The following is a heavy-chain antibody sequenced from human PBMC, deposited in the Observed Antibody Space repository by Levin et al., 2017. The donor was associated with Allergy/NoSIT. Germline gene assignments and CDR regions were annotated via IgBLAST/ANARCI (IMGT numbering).Heavy chain of an antibody. V-gene: IGHV3-30-3*01. Sequence: QPGGSLRLSCAASGFTFSSYAMHWVRQAPGKGLEWVAVISYDGSNKYYADSVKGRFTISRDNSKNTLYLQMNSLRAEDTAVYYCARDRRAYYYDSSGYDLDWYFDLWGRGTLVTVSS. D-gene: IGHD3-22*01. CDR3: ARDRRAYYYDSSGYDLDWYFDL. J-gene: IGHJ2*01. CDR2: ISYDGSNK. CDR1: GFTFSSYA.